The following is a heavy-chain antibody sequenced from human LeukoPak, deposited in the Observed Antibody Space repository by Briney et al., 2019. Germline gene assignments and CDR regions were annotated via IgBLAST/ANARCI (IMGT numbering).Heavy chain of an antibody. CDR3: ARQTYYYDTSGYYVYYFDS. J-gene: IGHJ4*02. V-gene: IGHV4-59*01. D-gene: IGHD3-22*01. CDR1: GDSISSYY. Sequence: PSETLSLTCTVSGDSISSYYWSWIRQPPGKGLEWIGYIYYSGSTNYSPSLKSRVTISVDTSKNQFSLNLTSVTAADTAMYYCARQTYYYDTSGYYVYYFDSWGQGSLVIVSS. CDR2: IYYSGST.